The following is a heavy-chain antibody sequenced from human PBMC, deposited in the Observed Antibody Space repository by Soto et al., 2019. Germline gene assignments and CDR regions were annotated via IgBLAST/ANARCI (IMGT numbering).Heavy chain of an antibody. CDR2: FYYSGST. Sequence: QVHLQESGPGLVKPSETLSLTCSVSGGSISHFFWHWIRQPPGKGLEWIGSFYYSGSTKYNPSLKMAYTGSTDTSNNQFSLKMTSVTAADTAVYYCVRIAAAGTTWGQGTLVTVSS. D-gene: IGHD6-25*01. J-gene: IGHJ4*02. CDR3: VRIAAAGTT. CDR1: GGSISHFF. V-gene: IGHV4-59*01.